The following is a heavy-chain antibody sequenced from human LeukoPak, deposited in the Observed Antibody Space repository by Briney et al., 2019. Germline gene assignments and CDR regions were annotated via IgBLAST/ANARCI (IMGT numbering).Heavy chain of an antibody. CDR3: ARDGRRVGATLFDY. CDR1: GYTFTSYG. Sequence: ASVKVSCKASGYTFTSYGISWVRQAPGQGLEWMGWISAYNGNTNYAQKLQGRVTMTTDTSASTAYMELRSLRSDDTAVYYCARDGRRVGATLFDYWGQGTLVTVSS. CDR2: ISAYNGNT. J-gene: IGHJ4*02. D-gene: IGHD1-26*01. V-gene: IGHV1-18*01.